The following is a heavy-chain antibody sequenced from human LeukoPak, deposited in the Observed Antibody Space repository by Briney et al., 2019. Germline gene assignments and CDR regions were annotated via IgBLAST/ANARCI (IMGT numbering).Heavy chain of an antibody. J-gene: IGHJ4*02. V-gene: IGHV3-23*01. CDR2: ISGSGGST. CDR1: GFTFSSYA. CDR3: AKGAALLEWLLSEFDY. D-gene: IGHD3-3*01. Sequence: GGSLRLSCAASGFTFSSYAMSWVRQAPGKGLEGDSAISGSGGSTYYADSVKGRFTISRDNSKNTLYLQMNSLRAEDTAVYYCAKGAALLEWLLSEFDYWAREPWSPSPQ.